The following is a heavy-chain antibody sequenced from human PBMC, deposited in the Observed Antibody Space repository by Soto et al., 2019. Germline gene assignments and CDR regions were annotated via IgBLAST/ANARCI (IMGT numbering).Heavy chain of an antibody. J-gene: IGHJ5*02. CDR1: GFSLTTNGVG. V-gene: IGHV2-5*02. CDR2: FYWDDDK. D-gene: IGHD1-1*01. CDR3: AYRKGAATGTGNWFDP. Sequence: QITLKESGPTLVKPTEPLTLTCTFSGFSLTTNGVGVGWIRQPPGKALEWLGLFYWDDDKRYSPSLQNRLTISKDTSKNQVVLTMANMAPEDTGTYYCAYRKGAATGTGNWFDPWGQGTPVTVSS.